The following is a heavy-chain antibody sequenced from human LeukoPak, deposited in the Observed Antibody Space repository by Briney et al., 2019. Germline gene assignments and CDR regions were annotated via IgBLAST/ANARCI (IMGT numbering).Heavy chain of an antibody. V-gene: IGHV3-48*03. CDR2: ISSSGSTI. Sequence: GGSLRLSCAASGFTFSSYEMNWVRQAPGKGLEWVSYISSSGSTIYYADSVKGRFTISRDNAKNSLYLQMNSLRAEDTAVYYCAGYGSGSSFDYWGQGTLVTVSS. CDR3: AGYGSGSSFDY. CDR1: GFTFSSYE. D-gene: IGHD3-10*01. J-gene: IGHJ4*02.